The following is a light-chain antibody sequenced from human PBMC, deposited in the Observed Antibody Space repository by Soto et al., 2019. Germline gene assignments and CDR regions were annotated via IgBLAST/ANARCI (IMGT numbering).Light chain of an antibody. V-gene: IGLV2-8*02. CDR1: SSDVGGYNY. CDR3: SSYAGSNLYV. J-gene: IGLJ1*01. CDR2: EVS. Sequence: HSALTQPPSASRSPGQSVTISCTGTSSDVGGYNYVSWYQQHPGKAPKLMIYEVSKRPSGVPDRFSGSKSGNTASLTVSGLQAEDEADYYCSSYAGSNLYVFGTGTKVTVL.